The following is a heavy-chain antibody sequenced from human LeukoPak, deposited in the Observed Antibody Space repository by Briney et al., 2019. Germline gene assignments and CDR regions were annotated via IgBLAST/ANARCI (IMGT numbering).Heavy chain of an antibody. J-gene: IGHJ3*02. CDR1: GFTVSTNY. V-gene: IGHV3-53*01. D-gene: IGHD3-16*01. Sequence: GGSLRLSCAGSGFTVSTNYMTWVRQAPGKGLQWVSVISSGGTTFYADSVKGRFTISRDNSKNTIYLQMNSLRAEDTAMYYCTRERRVGWGEHAFDIWGQGTLVTVSS. CDR3: TRERRVGWGEHAFDI. CDR2: ISSGGTT.